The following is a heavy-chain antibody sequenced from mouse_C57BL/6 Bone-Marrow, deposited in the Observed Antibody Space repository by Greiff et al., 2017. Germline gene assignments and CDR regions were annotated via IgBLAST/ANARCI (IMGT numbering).Heavy chain of an antibody. J-gene: IGHJ3*01. CDR3: ARGYYLFAY. CDR1: GYAFTNYL. V-gene: IGHV1-54*01. D-gene: IGHD2-3*01. Sequence: VMLVESGAELVRPGTSVKVSCKASGYAFTNYLIEWVKQRPGQGLEWIGVINPGSGGTNYNEKFKGKATLTADKSSSTAYMQLSSLTSEDSAVYFCARGYYLFAYWGQGTLVTVSA. CDR2: INPGSGGT.